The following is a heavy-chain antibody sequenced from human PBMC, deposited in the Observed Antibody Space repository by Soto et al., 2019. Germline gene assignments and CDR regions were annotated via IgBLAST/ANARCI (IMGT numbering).Heavy chain of an antibody. J-gene: IGHJ3*01. CDR3: AKDRMVRAFDV. CDR2: IWYDGSTK. V-gene: IGHV3-33*06. D-gene: IGHD5-18*01. CDR1: GFTFSSYG. Sequence: QVQLVESGGGVVQPGRSLRLSCAASGFTFSSYGMHWVRQAPGKGLEWVAIIWYDGSTKYYADSVKGRFTISRDNSKNTLYLQMNSLRADDTGVYYCAKDRMVRAFDVWGQGTMVTVSS.